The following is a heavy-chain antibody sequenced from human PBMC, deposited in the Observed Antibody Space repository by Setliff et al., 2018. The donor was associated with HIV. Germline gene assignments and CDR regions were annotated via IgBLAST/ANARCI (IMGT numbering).Heavy chain of an antibody. V-gene: IGHV1-46*01. J-gene: IGHJ6*02. CDR1: GYTFTSYH. CDR3: ARDGWLPYYYYGMDV. CDR2: INPSGGST. D-gene: IGHD3-22*01. Sequence: ASVKVSCKASGYTFTSYHMHWVRQAPGQGLEWMGIINPSGGSTSYAQKFQGRVTMTRDTSTSTVYMELSSLRSEDTAVYYCARDGWLPYYYYGMDVWGQGTTVTVSS.